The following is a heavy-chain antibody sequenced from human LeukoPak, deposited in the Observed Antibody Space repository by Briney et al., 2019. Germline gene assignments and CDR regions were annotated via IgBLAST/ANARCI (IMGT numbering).Heavy chain of an antibody. V-gene: IGHV3-23*01. CDR1: GFTFSSYA. J-gene: IGHJ5*02. CDR2: ISGSGESK. D-gene: IGHD1/OR15-1a*01. Sequence: GGSLRLSCAASGFTFSSYAMHWVRQVAGKGLEWVSGISGSGESKFYADSVKGRFTVSRDNSKNTLYLQMNSLRVEDTAVYYCARGGYNWDTDAGWFDPSGLGTLVTVSS. CDR3: ARGGYNWDTDAGWFDP.